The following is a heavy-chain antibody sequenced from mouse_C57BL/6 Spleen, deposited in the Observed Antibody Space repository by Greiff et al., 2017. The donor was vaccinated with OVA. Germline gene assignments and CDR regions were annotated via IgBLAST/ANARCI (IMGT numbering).Heavy chain of an antibody. Sequence: QVQLKESGPGLVAPSQSLSITCTVSGFSLTSYAISWVRQPPGKGLEWLGVIWTGGGTNYNSALKSRLSISKDNSKSQVFLKMNSLQTDDTARYYCASITTVVGDWYFDVWGTGTTVTVSS. CDR3: ASITTVVGDWYFDV. CDR1: GFSLTSYA. J-gene: IGHJ1*03. V-gene: IGHV2-9-1*01. D-gene: IGHD1-1*01. CDR2: IWTGGGT.